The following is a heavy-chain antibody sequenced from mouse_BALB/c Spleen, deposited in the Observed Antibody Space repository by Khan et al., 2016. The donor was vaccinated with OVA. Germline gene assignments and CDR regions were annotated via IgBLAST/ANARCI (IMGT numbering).Heavy chain of an antibody. V-gene: IGHV3-2*02. CDR1: GYSITSDYA. Sequence: VQLKESGPGLVKPSQSLSLTCTVTGYSITSDYAWNWIRQFPGNKLEWMGYISYSGSTNYNPFLKSRISITRDTSKNQFFLQLNSVTTEDTASYYRASDGSRYNYAMDYWGQGTSVTVSS. J-gene: IGHJ4*01. CDR2: ISYSGST. D-gene: IGHD2-3*01. CDR3: ASDGSRYNYAMDY.